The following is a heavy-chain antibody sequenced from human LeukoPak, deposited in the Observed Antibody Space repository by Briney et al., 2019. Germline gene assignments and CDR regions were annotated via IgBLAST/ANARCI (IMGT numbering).Heavy chain of an antibody. CDR1: GFTFSSYA. V-gene: IGHV3-30*04. J-gene: IGHJ4*02. CDR2: ISYDGSNK. D-gene: IGHD3-9*01. CDR3: ARVFEAYYDILAGPLDY. Sequence: GGSLRLSCAASGFTFSSYAMHWVRQAPGKGLEWVAVISYDGSNKYYADSVKGRFTISRDNSKNTLYLQMNSLRAEDTAVYYCARVFEAYYDILAGPLDYWGQGTLVTVSS.